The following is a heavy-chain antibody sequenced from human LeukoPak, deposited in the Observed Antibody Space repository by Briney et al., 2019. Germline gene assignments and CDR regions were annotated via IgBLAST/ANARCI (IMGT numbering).Heavy chain of an antibody. J-gene: IGHJ4*02. V-gene: IGHV4-30-4*01. CDR2: INYSGTT. CDR1: GVSINSGDYH. CDR3: ARGAGFLR. D-gene: IGHD2/OR15-2a*01. Sequence: SETLSLTCTVSGVSINSGDYHWSWIRQPPGKGLEWIGYINYSGTTFYNPSLKRRVTISVDTSNQFSLQLTSVTVADTAVYYCARGAGFLRWGQGTLVTVSS.